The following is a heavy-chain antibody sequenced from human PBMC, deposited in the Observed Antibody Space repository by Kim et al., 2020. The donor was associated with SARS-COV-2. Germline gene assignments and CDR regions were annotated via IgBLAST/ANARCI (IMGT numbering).Heavy chain of an antibody. Sequence: GGSLRLSCAASGFTFTNYAMGWVRQAPGKGLDWVSFISVGDIAYYAAAAMGRLSISSDNTSNTAYLQQNRLSADDTAIFYCARGLVGYCSTWADYFTFWG. CDR1: GFTFTNYA. CDR2: ISVGDIA. CDR3: ARGLVGYCSTWADYFTF. J-gene: IGHJ2*01. V-gene: IGHV3-23*01. D-gene: IGHD2-2*01.